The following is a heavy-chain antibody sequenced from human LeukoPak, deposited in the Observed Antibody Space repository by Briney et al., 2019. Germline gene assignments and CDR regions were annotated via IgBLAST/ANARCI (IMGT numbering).Heavy chain of an antibody. J-gene: IGHJ4*02. Sequence: GGSLRLSCAASGFTFSSYSMNWVRQAPGKGLEWVSSISSSSSYIYYADSVKGRFTISRDNAKNSLYLQMNSLRAEDTAVYYCARGETGYSYGPADYWGQGTLVTVSS. V-gene: IGHV3-21*01. CDR1: GFTFSSYS. CDR2: ISSSSSYI. D-gene: IGHD5-18*01. CDR3: ARGETGYSYGPADY.